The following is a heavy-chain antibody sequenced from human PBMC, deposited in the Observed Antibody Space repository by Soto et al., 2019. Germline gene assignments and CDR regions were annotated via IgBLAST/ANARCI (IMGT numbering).Heavy chain of an antibody. Sequence: ASVKVSCKASGGTFSSYAISWVRQAPGQGLEWMGGIIPIFGTANYAQKFQGRVTITADESTSTAYMELSSLRSEDTAVYYCARDRRVVIYYDSSGFDDFDIPTQRTTVTVS. CDR2: IIPIFGTA. CDR3: ARDRRVVIYYDSSGFDDFDI. CDR1: GGTFSSYA. D-gene: IGHD3-22*01. V-gene: IGHV1-69*13. J-gene: IGHJ3*02.